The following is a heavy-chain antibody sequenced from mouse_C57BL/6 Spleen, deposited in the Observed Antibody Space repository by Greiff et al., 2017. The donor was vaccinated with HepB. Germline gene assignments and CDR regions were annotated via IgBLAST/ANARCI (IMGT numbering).Heavy chain of an antibody. V-gene: IGHV1-31*01. CDR2: IYPYNGVS. Sequence: EVKLVESGPELVKPGASVKISCKASGYSFTGYYMHWVKQSHGNILDWIGYIYPYNGVSSYNQKFKCKATLTVDKSSSTAYMELRSLTSEDSAVYYYARRATPYYAMDYWGQGTSVTVSS. CDR1: GYSFTGYY. D-gene: IGHD3-1*01. J-gene: IGHJ4*01. CDR3: ARRATPYYAMDY.